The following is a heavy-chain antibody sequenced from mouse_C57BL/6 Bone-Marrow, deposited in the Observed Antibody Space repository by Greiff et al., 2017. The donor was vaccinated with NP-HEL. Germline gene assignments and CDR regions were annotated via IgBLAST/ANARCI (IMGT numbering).Heavy chain of an antibody. Sequence: QVQLRQSGAELAKPGASVKLSFKASGYPFTSYWMHWVKPRPAQGLDWIGYIYPIRGYTKYHQKFKDKATLTADKSSSTAYMQLSSLTYEDSAVYYCARGPWFAFWGQGTRVTVSA. CDR1: GYPFTSYW. CDR3: ARGPWFAF. V-gene: IGHV1-7*01. J-gene: IGHJ3*01. CDR2: IYPIRGYT.